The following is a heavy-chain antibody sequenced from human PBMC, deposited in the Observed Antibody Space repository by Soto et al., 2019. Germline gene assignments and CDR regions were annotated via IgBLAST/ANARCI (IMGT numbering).Heavy chain of an antibody. CDR2: TYYKSKWNT. J-gene: IGHJ6*02. D-gene: IGHD3-10*01. V-gene: IGHV6-1*01. CDR1: GDSVSSNSAA. Sequence: PWQTLSLTCAISGDSVSSNSAAWIWIRQSPARGLEWLGRTYYKSKWNTDYALSVKSRITIIPDTSQILFSLDLVSVTPEDTAVYYCAGVTWFRGLDVWGQGTPVTVSS. CDR3: AGVTWFRGLDV.